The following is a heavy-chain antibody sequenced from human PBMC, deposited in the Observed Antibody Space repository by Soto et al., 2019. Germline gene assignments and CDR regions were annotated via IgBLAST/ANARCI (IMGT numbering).Heavy chain of an antibody. CDR3: AKALGELSPESYDY. CDR1: GFKFSFFA. CDR2: ISCDGSEK. V-gene: IGHV3-30*18. J-gene: IGHJ4*02. D-gene: IGHD3-16*02. Sequence: QVQLVESGGGVVQPGTSLRLSCAASGFKFSFFAMHWVRQAPGKGLEWVAVISCDGSEKYYADSVKGRFSISRDNSKNTLTLQMNSLRPDDTAVYFCAKALGELSPESYDYWGQGTLITVSS.